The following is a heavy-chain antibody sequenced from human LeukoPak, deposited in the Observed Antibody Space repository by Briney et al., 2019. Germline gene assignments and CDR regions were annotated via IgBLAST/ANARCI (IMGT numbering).Heavy chain of an antibody. CDR3: ATTPLVGATGWFDP. Sequence: GESLKISCKGSGYSFTSYWIGWVRQAPGKGLEWMGGFDPEDGETIYAQKFQGRVTMTEDTSTDTAYMELSSLRSEDTAVYYCATTPLVGATGWFDPWGQGTLVTVSS. D-gene: IGHD1-26*01. J-gene: IGHJ5*02. CDR2: FDPEDGET. CDR1: GYSFTSYW. V-gene: IGHV1-24*01.